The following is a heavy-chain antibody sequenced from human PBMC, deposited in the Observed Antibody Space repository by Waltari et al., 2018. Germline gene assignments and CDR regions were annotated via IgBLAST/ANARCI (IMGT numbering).Heavy chain of an antibody. J-gene: IGHJ1*01. Sequence: EVQLVESGGGLVQPGRSLRLSCTASGFTFGDYAMSWFRQAPGKGLEWVGFIRSKAYGGTTEYAASVKGRFTISRDDSKSIAYLQMNSLKTEDTAVYYCTRDSHDFPPVGYFQHWGQGTLVTVSS. CDR2: IRSKAYGGTT. V-gene: IGHV3-49*03. CDR3: TRDSHDFPPVGYFQH. CDR1: GFTFGDYA. D-gene: IGHD3-3*01.